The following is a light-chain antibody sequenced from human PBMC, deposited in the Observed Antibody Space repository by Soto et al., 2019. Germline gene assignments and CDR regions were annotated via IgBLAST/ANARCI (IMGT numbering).Light chain of an antibody. Sequence: QCVLTQPASVSGAPGEAITLLCTGTSSDVGGYNCVSWYQQHPGKAPKLMIHDVTNRPSGVSNRFSGSKSGNTASLTISGLQAEDEADYYCSSYTSSSSYVFGTGTKVTVL. CDR2: DVT. CDR1: SSDVGGYNC. J-gene: IGLJ1*01. V-gene: IGLV2-14*01. CDR3: SSYTSSSSYV.